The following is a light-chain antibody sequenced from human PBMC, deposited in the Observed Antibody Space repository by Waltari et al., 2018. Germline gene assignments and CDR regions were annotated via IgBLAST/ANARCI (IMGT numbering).Light chain of an antibody. J-gene: IGKJ1*01. Sequence: EIVLTQSPGTLSLSPGERATLSCRATQSVGKTLAWYQQKPGQAPRLLIYDASSRATGIPDRFSGSGYGTDFSFTSSRLEPEDFAVYYCQKYGTLPATFGQGTKVEIK. CDR1: QSVGKT. V-gene: IGKV3-20*01. CDR3: QKYGTLPAT. CDR2: DAS.